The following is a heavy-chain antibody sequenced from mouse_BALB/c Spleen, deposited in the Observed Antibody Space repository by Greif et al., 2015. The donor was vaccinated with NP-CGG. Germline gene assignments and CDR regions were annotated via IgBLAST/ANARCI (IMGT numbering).Heavy chain of an antibody. CDR2: IRSKSNNYAT. CDR1: GFTFNTYA. Sequence: VQLQQPGGGLVQPKGSLKLSCAASGFTFNTYAMNWVRQAPGKGLEWVARIRSKSNNYATYYADSVKDRFTISRDDSQSMLYLQMNNLKTEDTAMYYCVRHDYYGSSYFDYWGQGTTLTVSS. V-gene: IGHV10-1*02. CDR3: VRHDYYGSSYFDY. D-gene: IGHD1-1*01. J-gene: IGHJ2*01.